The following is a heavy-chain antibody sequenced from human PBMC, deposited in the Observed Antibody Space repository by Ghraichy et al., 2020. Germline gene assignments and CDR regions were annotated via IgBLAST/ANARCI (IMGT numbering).Heavy chain of an antibody. CDR1: GFAFSNYS. CDR3: ARDDLYCSGGTCYSLAFDF. Sequence: WGSLRLSCAASGFAFSNYSVNWVRQAPGKALEWVAYIDSSGNYIHYADSAKGRFTISRDNARSSLYLQMSGLRAEDSAVYFCARDDLYCSGGTCYSLAFDFWGQGALVTVSS. J-gene: IGHJ4*02. D-gene: IGHD2-15*01. CDR2: IDSSGNYI. V-gene: IGHV3-21*06.